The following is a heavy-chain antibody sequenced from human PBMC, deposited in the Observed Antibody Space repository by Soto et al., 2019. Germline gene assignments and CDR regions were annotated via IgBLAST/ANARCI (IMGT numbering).Heavy chain of an antibody. Sequence: GASVKVSCKASGYTFTSYDINWVRQATGQGLEWMGWMNPNSGNTGYAQKFQGRVTMTRNTSISTAYMELSSLRSEDTAVYYCARGYCSSTSCYEEWDFDYWGQGTLVTVSS. J-gene: IGHJ4*02. D-gene: IGHD2-2*01. CDR2: MNPNSGNT. CDR3: ARGYCSSTSCYEEWDFDY. V-gene: IGHV1-8*01. CDR1: GYTFTSYD.